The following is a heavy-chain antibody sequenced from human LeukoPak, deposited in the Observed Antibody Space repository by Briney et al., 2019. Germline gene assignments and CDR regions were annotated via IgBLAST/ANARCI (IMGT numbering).Heavy chain of an antibody. CDR3: ARVRDVTIFGVVSGNYFDY. V-gene: IGHV3-7*01. Sequence: GGSLRLSCAASGFTFSSYWMSWVRQAPGTGLEWVANIKEDGSEKYYVDSVKGRFTISRDNAKNSLYLQMNSLRAEDTAVYYCARVRDVTIFGVVSGNYFDYWGQGTLVTVSS. CDR1: GFTFSSYW. J-gene: IGHJ4*02. CDR2: IKEDGSEK. D-gene: IGHD3-3*01.